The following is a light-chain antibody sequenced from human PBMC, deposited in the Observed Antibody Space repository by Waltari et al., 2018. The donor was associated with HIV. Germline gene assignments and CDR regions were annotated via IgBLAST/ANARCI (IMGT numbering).Light chain of an antibody. Sequence: EIVLTQSPGTLSLSPGERATLSCRASQSVSSRLLIYGASSRATGIPDRFSGSGSGTDFTLTISRLEPEDFAVYYCQQYGSSPSTFGQGTKLEIK. CDR2: GAS. CDR1: QSVSS. V-gene: IGKV3-20*01. CDR3: QQYGSSPST. J-gene: IGKJ2*02.